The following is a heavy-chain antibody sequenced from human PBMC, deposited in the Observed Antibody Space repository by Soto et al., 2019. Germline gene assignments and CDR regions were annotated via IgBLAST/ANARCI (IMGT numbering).Heavy chain of an antibody. CDR3: ANELRFPTRRFYYYMDV. CDR1: GFTFSSYA. D-gene: IGHD3-3*01. V-gene: IGHV3-23*01. J-gene: IGHJ6*03. Sequence: GGSLRLSCAASGFTFSSYAMSWVRQAPGKGLEWVSAISGSGGSTYYADSVKGRFTISRDNSKNTLYLQMNSLRAEDTAVYYCANELRFPTRRFYYYMDVWGKGTTVTVSS. CDR2: ISGSGGST.